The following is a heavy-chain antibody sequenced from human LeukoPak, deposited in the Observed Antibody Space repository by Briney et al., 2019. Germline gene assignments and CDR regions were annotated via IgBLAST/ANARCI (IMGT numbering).Heavy chain of an antibody. CDR2: IYYSGST. CDR3: ARRLVAFDI. V-gene: IGHV4-59*08. J-gene: IGHJ3*02. CDR1: GGSISSYY. Sequence: SETLSLTCTVSGGSISSYYWSWIRQPPGEGLEWIGYIYYSGSTNYNPSLKSRVTISVDTSKNQFSLKLSSVTAADTAVYYCARRLVAFDIWGQGTMVTVSS.